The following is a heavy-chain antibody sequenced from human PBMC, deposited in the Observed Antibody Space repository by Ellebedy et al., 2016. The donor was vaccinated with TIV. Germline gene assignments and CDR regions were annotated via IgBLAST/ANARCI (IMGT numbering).Heavy chain of an antibody. CDR3: ARETTVSPYYNYGMDV. CDR1: GFTFSSYA. Sequence: GESLKISCAASGFTFSSYAMHWVRQAPGKGLEWVAVISYDGSNKYYADSVKGRFTISRDNSKNTRYLQMNSQRAEDTAVYYCARETTVSPYYNYGMDVWGQGTTVTVSS. V-gene: IGHV3-30-3*01. J-gene: IGHJ6*02. D-gene: IGHD4-17*01. CDR2: ISYDGSNK.